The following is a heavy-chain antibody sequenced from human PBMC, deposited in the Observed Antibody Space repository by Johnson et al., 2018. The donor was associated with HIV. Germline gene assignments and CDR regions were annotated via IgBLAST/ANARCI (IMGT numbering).Heavy chain of an antibody. CDR1: GFTFTTYS. J-gene: IGHJ3*02. CDR3: ARDTVYGETAFHI. D-gene: IGHD4-17*01. Sequence: VQLVESGGGVVQPGRSLRLSCAASGFTFTTYSMHWVRQAPGTGLEWVAVISYDGSNKYYADSVKVRFTISRDNAKNSLYLQMNSLRAEDTAVYYCARDTVYGETAFHIWGQGTMVTVSS. CDR2: ISYDGSNK. V-gene: IGHV3-30-3*01.